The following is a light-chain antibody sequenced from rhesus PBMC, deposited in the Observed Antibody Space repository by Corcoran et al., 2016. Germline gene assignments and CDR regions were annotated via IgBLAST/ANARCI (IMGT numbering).Light chain of an antibody. Sequence: DIQMTQSPSSLSASVGDRVTITCRASQIISSYLAWYQQKPGKVPRFLIYSASRLESGVPFRFSGSGCWTEFTLTISSLQPEDFATYFCQQHNSPPPTFGGGTKVEIK. J-gene: IGKJ4*01. CDR2: SAS. V-gene: IGKV1-44*02. CDR1: QIISSY. CDR3: QQHNSPPPT.